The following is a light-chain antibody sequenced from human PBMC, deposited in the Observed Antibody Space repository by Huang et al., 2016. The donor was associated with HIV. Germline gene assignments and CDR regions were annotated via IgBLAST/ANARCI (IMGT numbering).Light chain of an antibody. J-gene: IGKJ2*01. CDR3: QQYDYFPYT. V-gene: IGKV1-33*01. CDR1: QDISNY. Sequence: DIQMTQSLSSLSASVGDSVTNTCQASQDISNYLNWYQQKPGKAPKLLIDDASNLQSGVPSRFSGSGSGTDFSLTISGLQPEDIATYYCQQYDYFPYTFGQGTRLDIK. CDR2: DAS.